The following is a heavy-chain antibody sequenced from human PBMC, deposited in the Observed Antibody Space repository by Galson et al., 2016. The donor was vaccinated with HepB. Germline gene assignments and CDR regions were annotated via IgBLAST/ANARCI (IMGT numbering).Heavy chain of an antibody. CDR1: GGSISPYY. CDR2: IFGTGNT. Sequence: LSLTCTVSGGSISPYYWSWIRQSPGKPLEWIGYIFGTGNTKYSPSFESRVTITSDASKKDVSLRVTSLSAADTAIYFCARDGGYSSDWFSNWFDTWGQGALVIVSS. J-gene: IGHJ5*02. CDR3: ARDGGYSSDWFSNWFDT. D-gene: IGHD6-19*01. V-gene: IGHV4-59*01.